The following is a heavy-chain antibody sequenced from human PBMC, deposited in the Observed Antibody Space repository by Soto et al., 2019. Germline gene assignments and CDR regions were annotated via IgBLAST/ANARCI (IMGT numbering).Heavy chain of an antibody. V-gene: IGHV3-30*18. Sequence: GGSLRLSCAASGFTFSSYGMHWVRQAPGKGLEWVAVISYDGSNKYYADSVKGRFTISRDNSKNTLYLQMNSLRAEDTAVYYCAKDVYGGNSDDYWGQGTLVTVSS. J-gene: IGHJ4*02. CDR3: AKDVYGGNSDDY. D-gene: IGHD4-17*01. CDR2: ISYDGSNK. CDR1: GFTFSSYG.